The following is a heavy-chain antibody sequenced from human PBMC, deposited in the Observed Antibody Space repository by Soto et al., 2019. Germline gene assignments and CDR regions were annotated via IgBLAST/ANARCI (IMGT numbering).Heavy chain of an antibody. D-gene: IGHD6-6*01. CDR2: MNPNSGNT. V-gene: IGHV1-8*01. J-gene: IGHJ6*02. CDR3: ARGVWISSSYYYYGMDV. CDR1: GYTFTSYD. Sequence: ASVKVSCKASGYTFTSYDINWVRQATGQGLEWMGWMNPNSGNTGYAQKFQGRVTMTRNTSISTAYMELSSLRSEDTAVYYCARGVWISSSYYYYGMDVWGQGTTVTVSS.